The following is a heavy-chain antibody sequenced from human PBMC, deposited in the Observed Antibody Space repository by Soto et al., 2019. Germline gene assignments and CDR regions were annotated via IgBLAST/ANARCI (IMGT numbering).Heavy chain of an antibody. V-gene: IGHV3-48*03. Sequence: GSLRLSCAASGFTFSSYEMSWVRQAPGKGLEWVSYISSSGSTIYYADSVKGRFTISRDNAKNSLYLQMNSLRAEDTAVYYCARAYYDYVWGSYRYHFDYWGQGTLVTVSS. CDR3: ARAYYDYVWGSYRYHFDY. CDR2: ISSSGSTI. J-gene: IGHJ4*02. D-gene: IGHD3-16*02. CDR1: GFTFSSYE.